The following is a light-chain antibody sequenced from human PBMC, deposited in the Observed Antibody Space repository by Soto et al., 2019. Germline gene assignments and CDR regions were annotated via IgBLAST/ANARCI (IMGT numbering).Light chain of an antibody. CDR2: EVS. V-gene: IGLV2-8*01. CDR1: SSDVGGYNY. Sequence: QSVLTQPPSASGSPGQSVTISCTGTSSDVGGYNYVSWYQQHPGKAPKLMIYEVSKRPSGVPDRFSGSKSGNTASLTISGLQAEDEADYYCCSYRSSSLYVFGTGTKVTVL. J-gene: IGLJ1*01. CDR3: CSYRSSSLYV.